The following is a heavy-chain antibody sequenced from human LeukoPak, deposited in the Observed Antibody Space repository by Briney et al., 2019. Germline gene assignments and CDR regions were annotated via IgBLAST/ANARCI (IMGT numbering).Heavy chain of an antibody. CDR3: AKDRSPDYGDYYDY. CDR1: GFTFDDYA. Sequence: PGRSLRLSCAASGFTFDDYAMHWVRQAPGKGLEWVSGISWNSGSIGYADSVKGRFTISRDNAKNSLYLQMNSLRAEDTALYYCAKDRSPDYGDYYDYWGQGTLVTVSS. J-gene: IGHJ4*02. V-gene: IGHV3-9*01. D-gene: IGHD4-17*01. CDR2: ISWNSGSI.